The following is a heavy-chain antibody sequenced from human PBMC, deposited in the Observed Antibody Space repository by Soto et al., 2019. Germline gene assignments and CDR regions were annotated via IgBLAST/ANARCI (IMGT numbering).Heavy chain of an antibody. CDR1: GGTFSTYT. J-gene: IGHJ5*02. CDR3: ARSQDSSGYWNNCFDP. V-gene: IGHV1-69*01. CDR2: IIPLFGTA. D-gene: IGHD3-22*01. Sequence: QVQLVQSGTEVKKPGSSVKVSCKASGGTFSTYTMTWVRQAPGQGLEWMGGIIPLFGTANYAQKFQGRVTITADESTRTVYMELSSLRSEDTAVYYCARSQDSSGYWNNCFDPWGQGTLVTVSS.